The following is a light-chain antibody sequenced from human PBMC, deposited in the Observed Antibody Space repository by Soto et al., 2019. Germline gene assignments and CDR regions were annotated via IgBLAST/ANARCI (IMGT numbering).Light chain of an antibody. J-gene: IGKJ4*01. V-gene: IGKV1-9*01. Sequence: DIQLTQSPSFLSASVGDRVTITCRASQGISSYLVWYQQKPGKAPKLLIYAAFTLQSGVPSRFSGSGSGTEFTLTISSLQPEDFATYYCQQFNSYPLTFGGGTKVEIK. CDR2: AAF. CDR1: QGISSY. CDR3: QQFNSYPLT.